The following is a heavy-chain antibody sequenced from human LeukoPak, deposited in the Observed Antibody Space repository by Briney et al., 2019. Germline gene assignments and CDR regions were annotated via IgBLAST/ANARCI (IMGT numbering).Heavy chain of an antibody. D-gene: IGHD1-1*01. Sequence: GGSLRLSCAASGFTFRSYGMHWVRQAPGKGLEWLAAISFDGNDKHYAASVKGRSTISRDNSMNTLYLQMNSLSSEDTAMYFCAKDHLHLDDYFDQWGQGSLVTVSS. CDR1: GFTFRSYG. V-gene: IGHV3-30*18. CDR3: AKDHLHLDDYFDQ. J-gene: IGHJ4*02. CDR2: ISFDGNDK.